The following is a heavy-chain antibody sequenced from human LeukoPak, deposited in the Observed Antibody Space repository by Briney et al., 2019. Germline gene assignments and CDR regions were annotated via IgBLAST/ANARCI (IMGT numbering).Heavy chain of an antibody. D-gene: IGHD6-19*01. CDR3: ARALPVAGLGDTLDI. V-gene: IGHV4-38-2*02. CDR2: ICHSGST. J-gene: IGHJ3*02. Sequence: PSETLSLTCTVSGYSISSGYYWGWIRQPPGKGLEWMGSICHSGSTYYNPSLKSRVTISVDTSKNQFSLKLTSVTAADTAVYYCARALPVAGLGDTLDIWGQGTMVTVSS. CDR1: GYSISSGYY.